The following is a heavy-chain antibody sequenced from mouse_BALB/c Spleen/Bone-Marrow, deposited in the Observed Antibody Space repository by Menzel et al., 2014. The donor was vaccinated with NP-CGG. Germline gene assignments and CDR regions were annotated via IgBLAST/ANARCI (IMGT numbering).Heavy chain of an antibody. CDR2: ISSGGDT. D-gene: IGHD2-2*01. J-gene: IGHJ4*01. CDR3: ARGLYYGFEGYALYY. Sequence: EVKLMQSGGGLVKPGGSLKLSCATSGFTFNNYAMSWVRQTPEKRLEWVASISSGGDTFYSDSVKGRFTISGDSARNVLYLQMTSLRSEDPAMYYCARGLYYGFEGYALYYWGQGTSVTVSS. V-gene: IGHV5-6-5*01. CDR1: GFTFNNYA.